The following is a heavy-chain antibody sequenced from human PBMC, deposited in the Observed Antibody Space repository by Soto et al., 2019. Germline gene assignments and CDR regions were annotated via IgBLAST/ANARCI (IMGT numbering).Heavy chain of an antibody. CDR2: VFYTGFT. J-gene: IGHJ4*02. V-gene: IGHV4-39*01. D-gene: IGHD1-20*01. CDR1: GASISGSYYY. CDR3: ATSQKGYNWNYFDH. Sequence: SETLSLTCAVSGASISGSYYYWAWLRQSPGKGPEWIGSVFYTGFTSYNPSLESRVSVSVDTSRSQFSLKLSAVTAADTAVYYCATSQKGYNWNYFDHWGQGALVTVSS.